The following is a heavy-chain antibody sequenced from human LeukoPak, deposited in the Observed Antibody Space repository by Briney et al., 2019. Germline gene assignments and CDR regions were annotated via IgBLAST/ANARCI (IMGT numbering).Heavy chain of an antibody. CDR2: ISYYCSNK. V-gene: IGHV3-30*03. CDR1: GFTFSSYG. CDR3: ARDGGANRNFDY. J-gene: IGHJ4*02. D-gene: IGHD4/OR15-4a*01. Sequence: GGSLRLSCAASGFTFSSYGMHWVRHPPGQGLEWVGVISYYCSNKYYADSMKGRFTISRENSKNTLYLQMNSLRAEDTAVYYCARDGGANRNFDYWGQGMLVTVSS.